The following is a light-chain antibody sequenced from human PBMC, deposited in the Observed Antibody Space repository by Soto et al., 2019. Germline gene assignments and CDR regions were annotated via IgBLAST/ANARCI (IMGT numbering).Light chain of an antibody. CDR3: HQYGSSPLT. J-gene: IGKJ4*01. CDR1: QSVSSSY. CDR2: GAS. Sequence: EIVLTQSPGTLSLSPGERATLSCRASQSVSSSYLAWYQQKPGQAPKLLIYGASRRATGIPDRFSGSGSGPDFTLTISRLEPEDFAVYYCHQYGSSPLTFGGGTKVEIK. V-gene: IGKV3-20*01.